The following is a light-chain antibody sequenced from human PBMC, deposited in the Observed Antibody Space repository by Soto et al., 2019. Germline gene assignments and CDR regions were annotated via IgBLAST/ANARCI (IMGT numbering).Light chain of an antibody. CDR1: QTVSIN. J-gene: IGKJ4*01. V-gene: IGKV3-11*01. CDR2: DVP. Sequence: EIVLTQSPATLSLSPGGRATLSCRASQTVSINLAWYQQRPGQAPRLLIYDVPNRATGIPARFSGSGSGTDFTLTISSLEPEDFAVYYCHQHHDWPLTFGGGTKVEIQ. CDR3: HQHHDWPLT.